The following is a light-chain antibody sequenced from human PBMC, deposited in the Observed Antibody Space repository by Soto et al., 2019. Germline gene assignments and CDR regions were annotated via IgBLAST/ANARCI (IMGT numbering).Light chain of an antibody. CDR1: NSNVGSNT. V-gene: IGLV1-44*01. J-gene: IGLJ1*01. Sequence: QSVLTQPPSASGTPGQRVTISCSGSNSNVGSNTVEWYQQLPGTAPKLLIYSNSERPSGVPDRFSGSRSGTSASLAISGLQSEDETDYYCASWDDSLNAYVFGPGTKLTVL. CDR3: ASWDDSLNAYV. CDR2: SNS.